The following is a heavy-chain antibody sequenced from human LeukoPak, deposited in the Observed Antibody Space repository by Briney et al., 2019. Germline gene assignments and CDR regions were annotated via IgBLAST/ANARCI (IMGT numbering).Heavy chain of an antibody. CDR3: ATGGYFLDY. Sequence: PGGSLRLSCAASGFTFSNAWMNWVRQAPGRGLEWVGHIKSKVDGGTTDYAAPVKGRFTISRDDSKNTVFLQVNSLQSEDTAVYFCATGGYFLDYWGQGTLVTVSS. CDR1: GFTFSNAW. CDR2: IKSKVDGGTT. J-gene: IGHJ4*02. D-gene: IGHD3-16*01. V-gene: IGHV3-15*01.